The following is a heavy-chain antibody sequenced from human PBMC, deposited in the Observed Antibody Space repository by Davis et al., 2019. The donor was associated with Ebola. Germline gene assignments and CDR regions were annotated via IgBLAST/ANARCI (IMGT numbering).Heavy chain of an antibody. CDR3: AREKYFATSGYET. D-gene: IGHD5-12*01. Sequence: PGGSLRLSCAASGFTFSTYYMNWVRQAPGKGLEWVSYISSSSSYTNYADSVKGRFTISRDNAKNSLYLQMNSLRAEDTAVYYCAREKYFATSGYETWGQGTLVTVSS. CDR2: ISSSSSYT. CDR1: GFTFSTYY. J-gene: IGHJ5*02. V-gene: IGHV3-11*06.